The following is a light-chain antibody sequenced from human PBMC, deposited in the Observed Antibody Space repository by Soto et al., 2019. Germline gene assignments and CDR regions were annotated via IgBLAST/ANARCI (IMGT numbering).Light chain of an antibody. CDR3: AAWDDSLNGYV. CDR1: SSNIGGNT. Sequence: QSVLTQPPSASGTPGQRVTISCSGSSSNIGGNTVNWYQQLPGTAPKLLSYSNNQRPSGVPDRFSGSKSGTSASLAISGLQSEDEADYYCAAWDDSLNGYVFGTGTKLTVL. J-gene: IGLJ1*01. V-gene: IGLV1-44*01. CDR2: SNN.